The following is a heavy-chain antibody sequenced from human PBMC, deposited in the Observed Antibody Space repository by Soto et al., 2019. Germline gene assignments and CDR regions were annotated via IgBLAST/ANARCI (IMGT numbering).Heavy chain of an antibody. CDR3: TSRPSGMTYHAVFDF. Sequence: GGSLRLSCAASGLTFSGHWMTWVRQTPGEGLQWVAAIKQDGSETFYVDSVKGRFAISRDDARNSLFLQMDSLRAEDTAVYYCTSRPSGMTYHAVFDFWGQGTMVTVYS. D-gene: IGHD2-21*02. CDR1: GLTFSGHW. CDR2: IKQDGSET. J-gene: IGHJ4*02. V-gene: IGHV3-7*03.